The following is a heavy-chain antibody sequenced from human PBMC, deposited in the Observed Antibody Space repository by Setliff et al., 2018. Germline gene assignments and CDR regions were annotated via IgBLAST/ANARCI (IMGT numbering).Heavy chain of an antibody. Sequence: PGGSLRLSCVASGFKFDDHVMYWVRQVPGKGLEWVAGITWNSDNTGYADSVKGRFTFSRDNAKNSLYLQMNSLRVEDTALYYCARDPTRKFDSWGQGTLVTVSS. CDR2: ITWNSDNT. CDR1: GFKFDDHV. J-gene: IGHJ4*02. CDR3: ARDPTRKFDS. V-gene: IGHV3-20*04.